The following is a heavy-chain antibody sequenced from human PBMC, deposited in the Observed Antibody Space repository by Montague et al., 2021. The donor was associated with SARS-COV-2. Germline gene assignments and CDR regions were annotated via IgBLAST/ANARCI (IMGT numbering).Heavy chain of an antibody. Sequence: SLRLSCAASEFTFSSYEMNWVRQAPGKGLEWISKIINSGSSTYYADSVKGRFTISRDNAKNSLYLQMNSLRAEDTAVYYCATYYYNSDHVRSAWGQGTLVTVSS. CDR3: ATYYYNSDHVRSA. CDR1: EFTFSSYE. CDR2: IINSGSST. V-gene: IGHV3-48*03. D-gene: IGHD3-10*01. J-gene: IGHJ5*02.